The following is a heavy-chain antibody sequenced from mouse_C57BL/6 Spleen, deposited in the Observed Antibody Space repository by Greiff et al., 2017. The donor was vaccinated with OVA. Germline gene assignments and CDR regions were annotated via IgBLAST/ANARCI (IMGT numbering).Heavy chain of an antibody. CDR1: GYTFTSYW. Sequence: VQLQQPGAELVKPGASVKVSCKASGYTFTSYWMHWVKQRPGQGLEWIGRIHPNSGGTKYNEKFKSKATLTVDKPSSTAYMQLSSLTSEDSAVYYCARSSDYYARDYWGQGTSVTVSS. CDR3: ARSSDYYARDY. D-gene: IGHD1-3*01. J-gene: IGHJ4*01. CDR2: IHPNSGGT. V-gene: IGHV1-72*01.